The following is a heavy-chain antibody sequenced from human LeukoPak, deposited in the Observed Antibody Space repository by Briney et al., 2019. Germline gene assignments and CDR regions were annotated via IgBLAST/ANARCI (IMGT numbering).Heavy chain of an antibody. CDR3: TRPISDSSGYYLDY. J-gene: IGHJ4*02. Sequence: GGSLRLSCTGSGFTFGDYAMSWVRQAPGKGLEWVGFIRSKAYGGTTEYAASVKGRFTISRDDSKSIAYLQMNSLKTEDTAVYYCTRPISDSSGYYLDYWGQGTLVTVSS. D-gene: IGHD3-22*01. V-gene: IGHV3-49*04. CDR1: GFTFGDYA. CDR2: IRSKAYGGTT.